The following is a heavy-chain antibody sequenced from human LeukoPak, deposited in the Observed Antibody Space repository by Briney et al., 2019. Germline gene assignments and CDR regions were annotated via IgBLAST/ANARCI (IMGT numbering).Heavy chain of an antibody. CDR3: ARAEGAYYGDYVGWFDP. CDR1: GGSISSGGYS. D-gene: IGHD4-17*01. CDR2: IYHSGST. J-gene: IGHJ5*02. V-gene: IGHV4-30-2*01. Sequence: SQTLSLTCAVSGGSISSGGYSWSWIRQPPGKGLEWIGYIYHSGSTYYNPSLKSRVTISVDRSKNQFSLKLSSVTAADTAVYYCARAEGAYYGDYVGWFDPWGQGTLVTVSS.